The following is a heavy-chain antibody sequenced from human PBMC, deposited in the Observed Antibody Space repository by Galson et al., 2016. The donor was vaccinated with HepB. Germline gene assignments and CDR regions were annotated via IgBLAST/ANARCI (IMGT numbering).Heavy chain of an antibody. CDR2: ISGSGDGT. CDR1: GFTFYNYA. J-gene: IGHJ4*02. Sequence: SLRLSCAASGFTFYNYAMTWVRQAPGKGLAWVSSISGSGDGTYYADSVKGRFTISRDNSKNTLYLQMNSLRAEDTAVYYCAKSVDTNSWFPLDFWGQGTLVTVSS. CDR3: AKSVDTNSWFPLDF. V-gene: IGHV3-23*01. D-gene: IGHD2/OR15-2a*01.